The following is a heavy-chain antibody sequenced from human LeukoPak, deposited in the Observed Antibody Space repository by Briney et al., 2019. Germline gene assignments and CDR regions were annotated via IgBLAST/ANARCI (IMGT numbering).Heavy chain of an antibody. CDR1: GFTFSSYG. D-gene: IGHD4-17*01. CDR2: ISYDGSNK. CDR3: AKCYGDYQLYHYYGMDV. V-gene: IGHV3-30*18. Sequence: GRSLRLSCAASGFTFSSYGMHWVRQAPGKGLEWVAVISYDGSNKYYADSVKGRFTISRDNSKNTLYLQMNSLRAEDTAVYYCAKCYGDYQLYHYYGMDVWGQGTTVTVSS. J-gene: IGHJ6*02.